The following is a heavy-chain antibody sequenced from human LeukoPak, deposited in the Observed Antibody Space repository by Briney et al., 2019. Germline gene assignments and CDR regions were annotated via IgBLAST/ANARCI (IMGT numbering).Heavy chain of an antibody. CDR3: ARDWGYCSSTSCKTYFDY. D-gene: IGHD2-2*01. J-gene: IGHJ4*02. Sequence: GGSLRLSCAASGFTFSSYAMPWVRQAPGKGLEWVAVISYDGSNKYYADSVKGRFTISRDNSKNTLYLQMNSLRAEDTAVYYCARDWGYCSSTSCKTYFDYWGQGTLVTVSS. CDR2: ISYDGSNK. CDR1: GFTFSSYA. V-gene: IGHV3-30-3*01.